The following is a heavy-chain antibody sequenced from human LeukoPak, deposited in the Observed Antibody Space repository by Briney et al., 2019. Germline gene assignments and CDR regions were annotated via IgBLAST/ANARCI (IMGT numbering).Heavy chain of an antibody. D-gene: IGHD3-3*01. Sequence: SVKVSCKASGGTFSSYAIIWVRPAPGQGLAWMGRIIPILGIANYAQKFQGRVTITADKSTSTAYMELSSLRSEDTAVYYCARDARITIFGVVIQDYYYYGMDVWGQGTTVTVSS. CDR2: IIPILGIA. V-gene: IGHV1-69*04. J-gene: IGHJ6*02. CDR1: GGTFSSYA. CDR3: ARDARITIFGVVIQDYYYYGMDV.